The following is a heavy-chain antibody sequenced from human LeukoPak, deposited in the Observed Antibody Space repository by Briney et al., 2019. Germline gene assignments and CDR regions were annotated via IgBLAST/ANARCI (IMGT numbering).Heavy chain of an antibody. V-gene: IGHV3-23*01. CDR1: GFTFSDYA. CDR2: ISGGGGTT. Sequence: GGSLRLSCAASGFTFSDYAMSWVRQAPGTGLEWVSTISGGGGTTYYVDSVEGPFTISRDNSKNTFFLQMNNLRPEDTAIYYCAKLHNLNCDYWGLGTLVTVSS. J-gene: IGHJ4*02. D-gene: IGHD1-14*01. CDR3: AKLHNLNCDY.